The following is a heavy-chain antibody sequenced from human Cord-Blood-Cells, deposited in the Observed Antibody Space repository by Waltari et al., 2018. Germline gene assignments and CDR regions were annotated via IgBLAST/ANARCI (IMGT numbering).Heavy chain of an antibody. CDR1: GGSYIRYY. CDR3: ARSPRGAYGDYFDY. J-gene: IGHJ4*02. V-gene: IGHV4-4*07. D-gene: IGHD4-17*01. CDR2: IYTSGST. Sequence: QVQLKESCAGVVKPLELLALTCTVLGGSYIRYYWCWIRLPAGKGLDWIGRIYTSGSTNYNPSLKSRVTMSVDTSKNQFSLKLSSVTAADTAVYYCARSPRGAYGDYFDYWGQGTLVTVSS.